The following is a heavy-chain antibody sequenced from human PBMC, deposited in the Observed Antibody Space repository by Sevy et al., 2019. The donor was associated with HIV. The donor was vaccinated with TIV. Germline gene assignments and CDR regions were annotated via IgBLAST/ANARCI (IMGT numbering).Heavy chain of an antibody. CDR2: INPNNGAA. CDR3: AREIWKFDL. D-gene: IGHD1-1*01. V-gene: IGHV1-2*02. J-gene: IGHJ4*01. Sequence: ASVKVSCKASGYSFITYSLHWVRQAPGQGLEWMAWINPNNGAAIYAQTFQGRVTVTRDTSINTVYMEMSSLTSDDTAVYYCAREIWKFDLWGHGTLVTVSS. CDR1: GYSFITYS.